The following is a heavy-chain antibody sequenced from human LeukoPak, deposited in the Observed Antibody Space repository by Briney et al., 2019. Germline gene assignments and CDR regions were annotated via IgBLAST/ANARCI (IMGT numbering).Heavy chain of an antibody. D-gene: IGHD6-13*01. Sequence: GGSLRLSCAASGFTFSSYGMHWVRQAPGKGLEWVAVIWYDGSNKYYADSVKGRFTISRDNSKNTLYLQMNSLRAEDTAVYYCARDPDSSSSFPYNRFDPWGQGTLVTVSS. V-gene: IGHV3-33*01. CDR2: IWYDGSNK. CDR1: GFTFSSYG. CDR3: ARDPDSSSSFPYNRFDP. J-gene: IGHJ5*02.